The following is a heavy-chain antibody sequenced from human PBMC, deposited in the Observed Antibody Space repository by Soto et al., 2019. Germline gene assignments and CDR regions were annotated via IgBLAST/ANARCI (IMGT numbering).Heavy chain of an antibody. CDR1: GDSVSSNSAA. CDR2: TYYRSKWYN. V-gene: IGHV6-1*01. CDR3: ARAADIDIVAVVAARKQKSLNFDY. D-gene: IGHD2-15*01. Sequence: SQTLSLTCAISGDSVSSNSAAWNWIRQSPSRGLEWLGRTYYRSKWYNDYAVSVKSRITINPDTSKNQFSLQLNSVTPEDTAVYYCARAADIDIVAVVAARKQKSLNFDYWGQGTLVTVSS. J-gene: IGHJ4*02.